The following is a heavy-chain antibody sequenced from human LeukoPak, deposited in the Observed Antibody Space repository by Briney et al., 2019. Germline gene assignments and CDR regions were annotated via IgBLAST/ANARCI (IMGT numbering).Heavy chain of an antibody. V-gene: IGHV1-2*02. CDR2: INPNSGDT. D-gene: IGHD2-15*01. CDR3: ARDSHCSDDNCYEYFPH. Sequence: ASVKVSCKASGYPFTNYYLHWVRQAPGQGLEWMGWINPNSGDTKSLQKFQGRVIMTRDTSIDTAYMELSGLTSDDTAVYYCARDSHCSDDNCYEYFPHWGQGTLVTVSS. CDR1: GYPFTNYY. J-gene: IGHJ1*01.